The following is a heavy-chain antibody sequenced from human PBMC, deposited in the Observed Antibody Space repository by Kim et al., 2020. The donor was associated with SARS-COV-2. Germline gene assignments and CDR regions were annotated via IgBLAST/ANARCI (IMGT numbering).Heavy chain of an antibody. D-gene: IGHD5-12*01. CDR3: ARDGYSGYDWGVDY. Sequence: GGSLRLSCAASGFTFSSYWMSWVRQAPGKGLEWVANIKQDGSEKYYVDSVKGRFTISRVNAKNSLYLQMNSLRAEDTAVYYCARDGYSGYDWGVDYWGQGTLVTASS. CDR2: IKQDGSEK. CDR1: GFTFSSYW. J-gene: IGHJ4*02. V-gene: IGHV3-7*03.